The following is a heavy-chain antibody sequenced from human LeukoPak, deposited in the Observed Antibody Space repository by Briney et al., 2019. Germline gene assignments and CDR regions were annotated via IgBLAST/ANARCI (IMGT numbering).Heavy chain of an antibody. V-gene: IGHV3-33*01. D-gene: IGHD5-18*01. Sequence: GKSLRLSCTASGFSFTNSGFGWVRQAPGKGLEWVAVIWYGGSNKYHADSVKGRFTISRDDSDSTLYLQMNSLRAEDTAMYYCARVQYSTGRSYYFDLWGQGTRVTVSA. J-gene: IGHJ4*02. CDR3: ARVQYSTGRSYYFDL. CDR1: GFSFTNSG. CDR2: IWYGGSNK.